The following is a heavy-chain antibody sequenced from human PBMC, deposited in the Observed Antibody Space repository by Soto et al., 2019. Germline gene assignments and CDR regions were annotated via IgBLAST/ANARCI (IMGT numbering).Heavy chain of an antibody. CDR2: LSGGGANT. CDR3: ARWDGYGDE. Sequence: EVQLLESGGGLVQPGGSLRLSCAASGFTFSTYSMAWVRQAPGKGLAWVSGLSGGGANTFYADSVKGRFTISVGNSKNTVYLQMNSLRVEDTAVYYCARWDGYGDEWGQGTLVTVSS. J-gene: IGHJ4*02. CDR1: GFTFSTYS. V-gene: IGHV3-23*01. D-gene: IGHD5-12*01.